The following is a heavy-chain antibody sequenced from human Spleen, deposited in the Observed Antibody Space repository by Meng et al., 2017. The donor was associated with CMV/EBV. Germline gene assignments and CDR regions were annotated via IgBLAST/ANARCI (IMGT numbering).Heavy chain of an antibody. Sequence: SSYSWGWIRQPPGKGLEWIGSVYYSGSTYYNPSLKSRVTMSVDTSKNHFSLRLSSVTAADTAVYYCARDVTRDYDFWSAYYRGWFDPWGQGTLVTVSS. CDR1: SSYS. J-gene: IGHJ5*02. D-gene: IGHD3-3*01. CDR2: VYYSGST. V-gene: IGHV4-39*07. CDR3: ARDVTRDYDFWSAYYRGWFDP.